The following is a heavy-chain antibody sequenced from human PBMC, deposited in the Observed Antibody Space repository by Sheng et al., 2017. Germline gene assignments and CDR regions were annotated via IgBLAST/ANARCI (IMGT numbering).Heavy chain of an antibody. J-gene: IGHJ4*02. Sequence: QVQLQESGPGLVKPSETLSLTCIVSGDSIASYYWNWIRQTPGKGLEWIGYFYYSGTTNYSPSLESRVAISGKTSKNQFSLKLNSVTAADTAVYYCAKDPLDSGVAQYFDFWGQGSLITVSS. CDR1: GDSIASYY. CDR3: AKDPLDSGVAQYFDF. V-gene: IGHV4-59*01. D-gene: IGHD5-18*01. CDR2: FYYSGTT.